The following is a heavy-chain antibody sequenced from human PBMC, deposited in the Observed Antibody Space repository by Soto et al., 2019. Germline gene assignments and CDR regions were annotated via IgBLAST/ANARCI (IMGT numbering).Heavy chain of an antibody. Sequence: GGSLRLSCAASGFTFSSYDMHWVRQATGKGLEWVSAIGTAGDTYYPGSVKGRFTISRENAKNSLYLQMNSLRAEDTAVYYCARAYVDTAMVVDYYYGMDVWGQGTTVTVSS. D-gene: IGHD5-18*01. CDR2: IGTAGDT. V-gene: IGHV3-13*01. J-gene: IGHJ6*02. CDR3: ARAYVDTAMVVDYYYGMDV. CDR1: GFTFSSYD.